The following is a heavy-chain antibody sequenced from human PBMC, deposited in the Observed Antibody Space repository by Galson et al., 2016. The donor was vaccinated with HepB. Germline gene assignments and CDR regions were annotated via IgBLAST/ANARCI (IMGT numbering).Heavy chain of an antibody. D-gene: IGHD2-15*01. CDR1: GFVFSNYG. CDR2: LSYDGLNQ. Sequence: SLRLSCAASGFVFSNYGMHWVRQAPGKGLEWVAGLSYDGLNQHYPDSLMGRFTVSRDNSKSIMYLQMASLRPDDTAVYYCTKQVAEGGLGDTWGQGTVVTISS. J-gene: IGHJ5*02. V-gene: IGHV3-30*18. CDR3: TKQVAEGGLGDT.